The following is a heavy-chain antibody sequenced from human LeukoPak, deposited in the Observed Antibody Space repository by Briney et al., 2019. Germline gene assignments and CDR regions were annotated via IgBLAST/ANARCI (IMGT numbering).Heavy chain of an antibody. CDR3: AREVAAAAWSGNWFDP. J-gene: IGHJ5*02. CDR1: GGSISSYY. D-gene: IGHD6-13*01. CDR2: IYTSGST. Sequence: SETLSLTCTVSGGSISSYYWSWIRQPAGKGLEWIGRIYTSGSTNYNPSLKSRVTMSVDTSKNQFPLKLSSVTAADTAVYYCAREVAAAAWSGNWFDPWGQGTLVTVSS. V-gene: IGHV4-4*07.